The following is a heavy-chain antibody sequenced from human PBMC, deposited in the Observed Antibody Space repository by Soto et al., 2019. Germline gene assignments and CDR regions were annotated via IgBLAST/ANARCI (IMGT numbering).Heavy chain of an antibody. CDR2: IYKSTTT. CDR1: GDSISTVDYF. V-gene: IGHV4-30-4*01. D-gene: IGHD2-15*01. J-gene: IGHJ5*01. CDR3: ARERYCLTGRCFPNWFDS. Sequence: PSETLSLTCSVSGDSISTVDYFWAWIRQPPGQALEYIGYIYKSTTTYYNPSFETRVAISLDTSKSQFSLTVTSVTAADTAVYFCARERYCLTGRCFPNWFDSWGQGTLVTVSS.